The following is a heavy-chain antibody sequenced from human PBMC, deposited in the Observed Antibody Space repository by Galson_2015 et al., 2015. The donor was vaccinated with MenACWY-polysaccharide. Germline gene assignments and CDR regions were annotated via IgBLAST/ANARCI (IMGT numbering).Heavy chain of an antibody. CDR3: ARDTGWRRFDP. CDR2: INQDGSDN. D-gene: IGHD6-19*01. V-gene: IGHV3-7*01. J-gene: IGHJ5*02. CDR1: GFTFTTYW. Sequence: SLRLSCAASGFTFTTYWMTWVRQAPGKGLEWVASINQDGSDNFSVDSVKGRFTISRDSAKNSLYLQMNSLRADDTAVYFCARDTGWRRFDPWGQGTLVTVS.